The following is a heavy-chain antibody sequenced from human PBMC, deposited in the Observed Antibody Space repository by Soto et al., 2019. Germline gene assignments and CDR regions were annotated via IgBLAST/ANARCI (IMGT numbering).Heavy chain of an antibody. J-gene: IGHJ5*02. CDR3: ARGLGITKNIWFDP. V-gene: IGHV1-8*01. D-gene: IGHD1-20*01. CDR2: MNPNSGNT. Sequence: GASVKVSCKASGYTFTSYDINWVRQATGQGLEWMGWMNPNSGNTGYAQKFQGRVTMTRNTSISTAYMELSSLRSEDTAVYYCARGLGITKNIWFDPWGQGTLVTVSS. CDR1: GYTFTSYD.